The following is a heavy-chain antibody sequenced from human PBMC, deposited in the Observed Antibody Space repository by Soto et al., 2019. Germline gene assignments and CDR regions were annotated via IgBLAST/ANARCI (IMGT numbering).Heavy chain of an antibody. CDR3: AKEGSIFGVVIAYFDY. D-gene: IGHD3-3*01. CDR2: ISGSGGST. Sequence: PGGSLRLSCAASGFTFSSYAMSWVRQAPGKGLEWVSGISGSGGSTYYADSVKGRFTISRDNSKNTLYLQMNSLRAEDTAVYYCAKEGSIFGVVIAYFDYWGQGTLVTVSS. J-gene: IGHJ4*02. CDR1: GFTFSSYA. V-gene: IGHV3-23*01.